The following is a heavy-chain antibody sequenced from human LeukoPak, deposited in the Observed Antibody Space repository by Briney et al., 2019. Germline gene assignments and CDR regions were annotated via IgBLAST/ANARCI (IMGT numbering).Heavy chain of an antibody. Sequence: SGTLSLTCAVSGGSITTTNWWSWVRQPPGKGLEWIGEVHLNGATNYNPSLESRFSMSIDKSNNHLSLEVTSVTAADTAMYYCTRESGAFSPFGLWRQGTLVTVSS. V-gene: IGHV4-4*02. J-gene: IGHJ1*01. D-gene: IGHD1-26*01. CDR2: VHLNGAT. CDR3: TRESGAFSPFGL. CDR1: GGSITTTNW.